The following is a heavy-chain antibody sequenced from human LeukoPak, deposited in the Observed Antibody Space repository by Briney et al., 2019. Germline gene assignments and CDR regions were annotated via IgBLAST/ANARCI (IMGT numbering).Heavy chain of an antibody. Sequence: ASVKVSCKASGYTFTGYYIHWVRQAPGQGLEWMGWINPNSGDTNYAQKFQGRVTMTRDTSISTAYMELSRLRSDDTAVYYCAREDYDSSGEYFQHWGQGTLVTVSS. CDR2: INPNSGDT. D-gene: IGHD3-22*01. CDR3: AREDYDSSGEYFQH. J-gene: IGHJ1*01. V-gene: IGHV1-2*02. CDR1: GYTFTGYY.